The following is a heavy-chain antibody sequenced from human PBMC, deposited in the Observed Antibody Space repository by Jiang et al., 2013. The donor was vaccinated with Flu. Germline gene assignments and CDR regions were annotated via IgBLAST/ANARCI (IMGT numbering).Heavy chain of an antibody. CDR2: VYSSGST. J-gene: IGHJ5*02. Sequence: LLKPSETLSLSCSVSGDSISSRSYYWGWIRQPPGKGLEWIGSVYSSGSTYYNPSLKSRVTISVDTSKDQFSLKLSSVTAADTAMYYCARTPYYDFWSGRNWFDPWGQGTLVTGLL. CDR1: GDSISSRSYY. V-gene: IGHV4-39*01. D-gene: IGHD3-3*01. CDR3: ARTPYYDFWSGRNWFDP.